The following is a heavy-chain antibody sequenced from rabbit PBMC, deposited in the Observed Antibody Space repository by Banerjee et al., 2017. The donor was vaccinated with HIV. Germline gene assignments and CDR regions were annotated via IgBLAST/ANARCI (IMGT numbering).Heavy chain of an antibody. V-gene: IGHV1S45*01. CDR3: VREVAGKFSL. Sequence: QEQLVESGGGLVQPGASLTLTCTASGFSFSVNYDMCWVRQAPGKGLEWVACIYGGSRFATHYASWAKGRFTISKTSSTTVTLQMNSLTEADTATYFCVREVAGKFSLWGPGTLVTVS. J-gene: IGHJ4*01. CDR2: IYGGSRFAT. D-gene: IGHD4-1*01. CDR1: GFSFSVNYD.